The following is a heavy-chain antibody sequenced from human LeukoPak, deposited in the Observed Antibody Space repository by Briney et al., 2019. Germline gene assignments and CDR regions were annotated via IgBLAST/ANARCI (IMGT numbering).Heavy chain of an antibody. J-gene: IGHJ4*02. D-gene: IGHD6-19*01. CDR1: GFTFSSYG. CDR2: ISYDGSNK. V-gene: IGHV3-30*18. CDR3: AKDRGEQWLVTSFDY. Sequence: GGSLRLSCAASGFTFSSYGMHWVRQAPGKGLEWVAVISYDGSNKYYADSVKGRFTTSRDNSKNTLYLQMNSLRPEDTAVYYCAKDRGEQWLVTSFDYWGQGTLVTVSS.